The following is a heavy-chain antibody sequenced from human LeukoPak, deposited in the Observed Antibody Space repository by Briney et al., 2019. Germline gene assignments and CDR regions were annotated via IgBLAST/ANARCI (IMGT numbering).Heavy chain of an antibody. CDR2: ISWNSDNI. CDR3: AKSINSGCSAVIDY. V-gene: IGHV3-9*01. Sequence: GGSLRLSCAASGFTFDDYAIHWVRQAPGKGLEWVTGISWNSDNIRYADSVKGRFTISRDNAKNSLYLQMNSLRAEDTALYYCAKSINSGCSAVIDYWGQGTLVTVSS. CDR1: GFTFDDYA. J-gene: IGHJ4*02. D-gene: IGHD6-19*01.